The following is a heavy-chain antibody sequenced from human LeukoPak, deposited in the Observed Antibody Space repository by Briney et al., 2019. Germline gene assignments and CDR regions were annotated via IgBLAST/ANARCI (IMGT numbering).Heavy chain of an antibody. CDR2: IIPILGIA. Sequence: ASVKVSCKASGGTFSSYTISWVRQAPGQGLEWMGRIIPILGIANYAQKFQGRVTITADKSTSTAYMELSSLRSEDTAVYYCARATGYCSSTSRYLNMDWFDPWGQGTLVTVSS. D-gene: IGHD2-2*01. V-gene: IGHV1-69*02. CDR3: ARATGYCSSTSRYLNMDWFDP. CDR1: GGTFSSYT. J-gene: IGHJ5*02.